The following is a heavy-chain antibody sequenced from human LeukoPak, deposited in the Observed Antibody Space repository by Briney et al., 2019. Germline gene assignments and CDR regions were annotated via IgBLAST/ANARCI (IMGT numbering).Heavy chain of an antibody. CDR2: TSGYSNYI. J-gene: IGHJ4*02. D-gene: IGHD3-10*01. CDR3: ARDRPMVRGVMGSDTGSFDY. V-gene: IGHV3-21*04. CDR1: GFTFSSYT. Sequence: GGSLRLSCAASGFTFSSYTMNWVRQAPGKGLEWVSYTSGYSNYIYYADSVKGRFTISRDNAKNSLYLQMNSLRAEDTAVYYCARDRPMVRGVMGSDTGSFDYWGQGTLVTVSS.